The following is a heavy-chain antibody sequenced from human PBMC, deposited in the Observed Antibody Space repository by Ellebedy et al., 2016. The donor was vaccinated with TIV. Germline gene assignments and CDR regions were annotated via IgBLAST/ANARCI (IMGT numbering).Heavy chain of an antibody. D-gene: IGHD3-10*01. CDR3: ARTHYRFGIIDYLDY. Sequence: AASVKVSCKAYDNSFTRFGFTWVRQAPGQGIEWMGWISAYNGNTKYAQMFQDRFTMTTDTSTKTVYMELRSLRSDDTALYYCARTHYRFGIIDYLDYWGQGTLVTVSS. V-gene: IGHV1-18*04. J-gene: IGHJ4*02. CDR2: ISAYNGNT. CDR1: DNSFTRFG.